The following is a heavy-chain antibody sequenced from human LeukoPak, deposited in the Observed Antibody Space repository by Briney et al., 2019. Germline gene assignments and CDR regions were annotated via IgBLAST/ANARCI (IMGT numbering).Heavy chain of an antibody. J-gene: IGHJ3*02. D-gene: IGHD6-13*01. CDR1: GYTLTELS. Sequence: ASGKVSCKVSGYTLTELSMHWGRQAPGKGLEWMGGFDPEDGETIYAQKFQGRVTMTEDTSTDTAYMELGSLRSEDKAVYYCATAGPGWRDSRSWVDAFDIWGQGTMVTVSS. V-gene: IGHV1-24*01. CDR2: FDPEDGET. CDR3: ATAGPGWRDSRSWVDAFDI.